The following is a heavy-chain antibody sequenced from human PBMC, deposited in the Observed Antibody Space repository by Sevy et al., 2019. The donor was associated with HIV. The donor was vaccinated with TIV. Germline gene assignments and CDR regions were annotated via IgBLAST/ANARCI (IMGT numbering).Heavy chain of an antibody. Sequence: GGSLRLSCAASGFTFSNAWMSWVRQAPGKGLEWVGRIKSKTAGGTTDYAAPVKGRFTISRDDSKNTLYLQMNSLKTEDTAVYYCTRDDFWGKDAFDIWGQGTMVTVSS. CDR1: GFTFSNAW. CDR3: TRDDFWGKDAFDI. CDR2: IKSKTAGGTT. J-gene: IGHJ3*02. D-gene: IGHD3-3*01. V-gene: IGHV3-15*01.